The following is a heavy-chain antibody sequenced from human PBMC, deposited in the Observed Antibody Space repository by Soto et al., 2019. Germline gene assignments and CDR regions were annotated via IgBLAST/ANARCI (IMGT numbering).Heavy chain of an antibody. CDR1: GFTFNTYD. V-gene: IGHV3-21*01. CDR2: ITTSSAYI. CDR3: VRSGTARLLRHSWFDT. D-gene: IGHD2-21*01. J-gene: IGHJ5*02. Sequence: VQLVASGGGLVKPGGSLRLSCAASGFTFNTYDMNWVRQAPGKGLEWVSSITTSSAYIYYADSLKGRITISRDNAKNSLFLQMTSLRAEDTAVYYCVRSGTARLLRHSWFDTWGQGTLVTVSS.